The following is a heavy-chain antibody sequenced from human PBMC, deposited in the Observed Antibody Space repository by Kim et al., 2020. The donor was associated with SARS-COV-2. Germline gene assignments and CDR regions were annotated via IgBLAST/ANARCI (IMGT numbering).Heavy chain of an antibody. Sequence: GESLKISCKASGYSFRNYFSGYWIGGVRQTPGEGLEWMGIIYPAVSDIKYNPSFQGQVTISADNSISTVYLQGRSRKAPDTARECCARRNLYGVSGGYFD. CDR3: ARRNLYGVSGGYFD. V-gene: IGHV5-51*01. J-gene: IGHJ4*01. D-gene: IGHD2-8*01. CDR2: IYPAVSDI. CDR1: GYSFRNYFSGYW.